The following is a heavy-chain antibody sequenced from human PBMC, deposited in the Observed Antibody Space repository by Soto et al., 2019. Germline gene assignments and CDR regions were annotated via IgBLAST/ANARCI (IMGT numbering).Heavy chain of an antibody. D-gene: IGHD3-3*01. J-gene: IGHJ6*02. CDR3: ARDKNGDYDFWSGYYRGYYYYGMDV. V-gene: IGHV3-21*01. CDR2: ISSSSSYI. Sequence: PGGSLRLSCAASGFTFSSYSMNWVRQAPGKGLEWVSSISSSSSYIYYADSVKGRFTISRDNAKNSLYLQMNSLRAEDTAVYYCARDKNGDYDFWSGYYRGYYYYGMDVWGQGTTVTVSS. CDR1: GFTFSSYS.